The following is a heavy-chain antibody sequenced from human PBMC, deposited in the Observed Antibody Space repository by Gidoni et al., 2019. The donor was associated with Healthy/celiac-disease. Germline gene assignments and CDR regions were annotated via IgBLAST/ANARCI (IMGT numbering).Heavy chain of an antibody. Sequence: QVQLVQSGAEVKKPGASVKVSCKASGYTFTGYYMHWVRQAPGQGLEWMGWINPNSGGTNYAQKFQGRVTMTRDTSISTAYMELSRLRSDDTAVYYCARLMEGDGYSFLFDYWGQGTLVTVSS. CDR3: ARLMEGDGYSFLFDY. CDR2: INPNSGGT. CDR1: GYTFTGYY. V-gene: IGHV1-2*02. J-gene: IGHJ4*02. D-gene: IGHD4-4*01.